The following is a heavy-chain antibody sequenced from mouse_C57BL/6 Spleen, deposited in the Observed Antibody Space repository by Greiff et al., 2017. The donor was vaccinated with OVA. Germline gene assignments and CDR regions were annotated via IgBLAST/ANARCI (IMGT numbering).Heavy chain of an antibody. CDR3: ARGTTVVGFDY. Sequence: VQLQQSGPGLVKPSQSLSLTCSVTGYSITSGYYWNWIRQFPGNQLEWMGYISYDGSNNYNPSLKNRISITRDTSKNLFFLKLNSVTTEDTATYYCARGTTVVGFDYWGQGTTLTVSA. J-gene: IGHJ2*01. V-gene: IGHV3-6*01. CDR1: GYSITSGYY. CDR2: ISYDGSN. D-gene: IGHD1-1*01.